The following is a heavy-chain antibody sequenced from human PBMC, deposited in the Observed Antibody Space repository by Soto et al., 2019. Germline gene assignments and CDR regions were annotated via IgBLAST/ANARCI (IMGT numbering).Heavy chain of an antibody. D-gene: IGHD2-2*01. Sequence: QVQLQESGPGLVKPSETLSLTCTVSGDSIRNVYWSWIRQPPGKGREWIGFIYHSGNAKYNPSLKSRVAMSVDSSKNQISLSLNSVTAADSAVYFCARAHAPTLPFDSWGQGTLVTVSS. J-gene: IGHJ4*02. CDR3: ARAHAPTLPFDS. CDR1: GDSIRNVY. CDR2: IYHSGNA. V-gene: IGHV4-59*13.